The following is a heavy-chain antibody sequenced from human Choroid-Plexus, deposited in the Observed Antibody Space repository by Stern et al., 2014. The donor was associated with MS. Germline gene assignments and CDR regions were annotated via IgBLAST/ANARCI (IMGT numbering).Heavy chain of an antibody. CDR3: AKDRQYLTYFFDH. Sequence: VQLVESGGGVVQPGRPLRPSCVASGFTFGSCAMHWVRQAPGKGLEWVAGVSYDGSNKYYADSGKGRFTISRDNSQNTLYMQMSSLRPEDTAVYYCAKDRQYLTYFFDHWGQGSLVTVSS. D-gene: IGHD2/OR15-2a*01. J-gene: IGHJ5*02. CDR1: GFTFGSCA. CDR2: VSYDGSNK. V-gene: IGHV3-30*18.